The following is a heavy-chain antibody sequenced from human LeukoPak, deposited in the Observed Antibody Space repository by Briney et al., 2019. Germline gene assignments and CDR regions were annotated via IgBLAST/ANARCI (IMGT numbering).Heavy chain of an antibody. CDR2: TNHSGST. V-gene: IGHV4-34*01. CDR1: GGSFSGYY. J-gene: IGHJ4*02. D-gene: IGHD2-15*01. CDR3: ARGGGPIVGYCSGGSCYPIYQRPGYYFDY. Sequence: SETLSLTCAVYGGSFSGYYWSWIRQPPGKGLEWIWETNHSGSTNYNPSLKSRVTISVDTSKNQFSLKLSSVTAADTAVYYCARGGGPIVGYCSGGSCYPIYQRPGYYFDYWGQGTLVTVSS.